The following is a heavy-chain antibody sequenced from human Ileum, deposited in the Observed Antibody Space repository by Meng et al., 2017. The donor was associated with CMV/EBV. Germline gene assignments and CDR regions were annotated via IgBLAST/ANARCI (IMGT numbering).Heavy chain of an antibody. D-gene: IGHD3-10*01. CDR1: GGSFTGYY. CDR2: ITHSGRT. V-gene: IGHV4-34*01. CDR3: ARGLASGWPDY. Sequence: QVHLQPWGVGLLTPSETLALTCAVFGGSFTGYYWSWFRQSPGKGLEWIGEITHSGRTSYNLSLKSRVTISVDMSKYQFSLKLTSVTAADTAIYYCARGLASGWPDYWGQGTLVTVSS. J-gene: IGHJ4*02.